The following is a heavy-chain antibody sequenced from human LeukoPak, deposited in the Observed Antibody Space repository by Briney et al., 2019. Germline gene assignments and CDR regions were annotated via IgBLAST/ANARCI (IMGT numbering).Heavy chain of an antibody. J-gene: IGHJ4*02. CDR3: ARVEGREYYYDSSGYSNFDY. CDR1: GFSFSSYG. Sequence: GRSLRLSCAASGFSFSSYGMHWVRQAPGKGLEGVAALWYDGSNKYYADSVKGRFTISRDNSKNTLYLQMNSLRAEDTAVYYCARVEGREYYYDSSGYSNFDYWGQGTLVTVSS. V-gene: IGHV3-33*01. D-gene: IGHD3-22*01. CDR2: LWYDGSNK.